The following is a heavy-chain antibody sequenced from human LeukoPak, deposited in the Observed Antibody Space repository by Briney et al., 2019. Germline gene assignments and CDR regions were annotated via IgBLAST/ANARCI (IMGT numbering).Heavy chain of an antibody. CDR2: IWYDGSNK. D-gene: IGHD3-10*01. CDR3: ARDKTGGGNWFDP. Sequence: GGSLRLSCAASGFTFTNAWMNWVRQAPGKGLEWVAVIWYDGSNKYYADSVKGRFTISRDNSKNTLYLQMNSLRAEDTAVYYCARDKTGGGNWFDPWGQGTLVTVSS. CDR1: GFTFTNAW. V-gene: IGHV3-33*08. J-gene: IGHJ5*02.